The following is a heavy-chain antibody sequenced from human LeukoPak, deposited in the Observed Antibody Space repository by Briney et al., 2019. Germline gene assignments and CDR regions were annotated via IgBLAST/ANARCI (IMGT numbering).Heavy chain of an antibody. CDR3: VRADGRDGYKGLVDY. CDR2: INHSGST. V-gene: IGHV4-34*01. J-gene: IGHJ4*02. Sequence: SETLSLICAVYGGSFSAYHWSWIRQPPGKGLEWIGEINHSGSTNYNPSLKSRVTISVDTSRNQFSLKLNSVTAADAAVYYCVRADGRDGYKGLVDYWGQGTLVTVSS. CDR1: GGSFSAYH. D-gene: IGHD5-24*01.